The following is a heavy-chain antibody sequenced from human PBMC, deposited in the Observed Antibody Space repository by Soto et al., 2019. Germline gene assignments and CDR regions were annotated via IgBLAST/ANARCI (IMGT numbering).Heavy chain of an antibody. J-gene: IGHJ6*02. CDR2: IWYDGSNK. Sequence: GGSLRLSCAASGFTFSDNYMSWIRQAPGKGLEWVAVIWYDGSNKYYADSVKGRFIISRDNSKNTLYLQMNSLRAEDTAVYYCARELGYCSSTSCYKGYYGMDVWGPGTTVTVSS. D-gene: IGHD2-2*02. CDR1: GFTFSDNY. CDR3: ARELGYCSSTSCYKGYYGMDV. V-gene: IGHV3-33*08.